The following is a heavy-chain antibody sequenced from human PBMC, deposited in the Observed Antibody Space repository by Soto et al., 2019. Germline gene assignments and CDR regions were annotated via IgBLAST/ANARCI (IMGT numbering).Heavy chain of an antibody. CDR2: IDPSDSYT. J-gene: IGHJ6*02. D-gene: IGHD1-1*01. Sequence: GESLKISCKGSGYSFTTYWISWVRQMPGKGLQWMGRIDPSDSYTYYSPSFQGHVTFSTDKSITTAYLQWNSLKASDTAMYYCVRLSWNTNHSYYAVDVWGQGTTVTVSS. V-gene: IGHV5-10-1*01. CDR1: GYSFTTYW. CDR3: VRLSWNTNHSYYAVDV.